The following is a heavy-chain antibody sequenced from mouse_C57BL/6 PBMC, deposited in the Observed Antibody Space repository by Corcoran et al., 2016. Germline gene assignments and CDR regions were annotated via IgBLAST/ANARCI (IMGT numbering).Heavy chain of an antibody. V-gene: IGHV1-26*01. D-gene: IGHD6-1*01. CDR3: ARSLYQVPYYYAMDY. J-gene: IGHJ4*01. Sequence: EVQLQQSGPELVKPGASVKISCKASGYTFTDYYMNWVKQSHGKSLEWIGDINPNNGGTSYNQKFKGKATLTVDKSSSTAYMELRSLTSEDSAVYYCARSLYQVPYYYAMDYWGQGTSVTVSS. CDR1: GYTFTDYY. CDR2: INPNNGGT.